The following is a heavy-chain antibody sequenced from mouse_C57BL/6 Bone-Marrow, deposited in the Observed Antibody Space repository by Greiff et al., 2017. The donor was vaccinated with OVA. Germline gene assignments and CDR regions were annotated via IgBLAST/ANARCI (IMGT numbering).Heavy chain of an antibody. D-gene: IGHD2-4*01. CDR2: INPNNGGT. CDR3: ARDYDEGFDV. J-gene: IGHJ1*03. CDR1: GYTFTDYN. Sequence: EVKLMESGPELVKPGASVKMSCKASGYTFTDYNMHWVKQSHGKSLEWIGYINPNNGGTSYNQKFKGKATLTVNKSSSTAYMELRSLTSEDSAVYYCARDYDEGFDVWGTGTTVTVSS. V-gene: IGHV1-22*01.